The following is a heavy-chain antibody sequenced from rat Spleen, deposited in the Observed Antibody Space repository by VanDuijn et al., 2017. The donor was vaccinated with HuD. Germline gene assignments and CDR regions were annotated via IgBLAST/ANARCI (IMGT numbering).Heavy chain of an antibody. CDR1: GFTFSDYY. Sequence: EVQLVESGGGLVQPGRSLKLSCAASGFTFSDYYMAWVRQAPGKGLEWVSSINTDGGSTYYPDSVKGRFTISRDNAENTVYLQMNSLRSEDTATYYCAKDLDYGPDYWGQGVMVTVSS. CDR3: AKDLDYGPDY. D-gene: IGHD1-11*01. J-gene: IGHJ2*01. V-gene: IGHV5-58*01. CDR2: INTDGGST.